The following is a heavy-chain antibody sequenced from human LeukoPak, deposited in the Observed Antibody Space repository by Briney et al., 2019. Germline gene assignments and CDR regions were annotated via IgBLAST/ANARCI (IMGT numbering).Heavy chain of an antibody. CDR1: GGSISSGSYY. CDR2: IYTSGST. J-gene: IGHJ4*02. CDR3: ARSRIVGAAYFDY. V-gene: IGHV4-61*02. Sequence: SETLSLTCTVSGGSISSGSYYWSWIRQPAGKGLEWIGRIYTSGSTNYNPSLKSRVTISVDTSKNQFSLKLSSVTAADTAVYYCARSRIVGAAYFDYWGQGTLVTVSS. D-gene: IGHD1-26*01.